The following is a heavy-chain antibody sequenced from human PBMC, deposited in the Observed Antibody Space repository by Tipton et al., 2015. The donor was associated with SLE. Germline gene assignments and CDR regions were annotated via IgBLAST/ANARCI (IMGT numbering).Heavy chain of an antibody. Sequence: TLSLTCAVSGYSISSGYYWGWIRQPPGKGLEWIGSIYHSGSTYYNPSLKSRVTISVDTSKNQFSLKLSSVTAADTAVYYCARDGGMASGYYYGMDVWGQGTTVTVSS. D-gene: IGHD3-16*01. CDR2: IYHSGST. CDR1: GYSISSGYY. V-gene: IGHV4-38-2*02. J-gene: IGHJ6*02. CDR3: ARDGGMASGYYYGMDV.